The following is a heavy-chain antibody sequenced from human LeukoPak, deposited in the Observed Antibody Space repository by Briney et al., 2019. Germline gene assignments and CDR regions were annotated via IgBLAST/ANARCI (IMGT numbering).Heavy chain of an antibody. CDR3: ARRGDSDFRID. Sequence: GESLKISCKGFGYNFTSYWIGWVRQMPGKGLQWMGIIYPGDSDTRYSPSFQGQVTISADTSISAAYLQWNSLEASDTAIYYCARRGDSDFRIDWGQGTLVTVSS. D-gene: IGHD2-21*02. CDR2: IYPGDSDT. CDR1: GYNFTSYW. V-gene: IGHV5-51*01. J-gene: IGHJ4*02.